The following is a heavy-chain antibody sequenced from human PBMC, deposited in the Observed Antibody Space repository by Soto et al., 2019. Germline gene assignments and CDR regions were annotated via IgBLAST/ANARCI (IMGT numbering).Heavy chain of an antibody. V-gene: IGHV3-33*01. J-gene: IGHJ6*03. CDR2: IWYDGSNK. CDR1: GFTFSSYG. CDR3: ARGRGEYSSSSWSSYYYYYMDV. D-gene: IGHD6-6*01. Sequence: GGSLRLSCAASGFTFSSYGMHWVRQAPGKGLEWVAVIWYDGSNKYYADSVKGRFTISRDNSKNTLYLQMNSLRAEDTAVYYCARGRGEYSSSSWSSYYYYYMDVWGKGTTVTVSS.